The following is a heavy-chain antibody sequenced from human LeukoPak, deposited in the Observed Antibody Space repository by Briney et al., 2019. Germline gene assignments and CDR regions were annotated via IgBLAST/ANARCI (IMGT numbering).Heavy chain of an antibody. V-gene: IGHV4-61*02. Sequence: SETLSLTCTVSGGSISSGSYYWGWIRQPAGKGLEWIGRIYTSGSTNYNPSLKSRVTISVDTSKNQFSLKLSSVTAADTAVYYCARGNVDIVATTPGDYYYYMDVWGKGTTVTVSS. CDR1: GGSISSGSYY. J-gene: IGHJ6*03. CDR3: ARGNVDIVATTPGDYYYYMDV. D-gene: IGHD5-12*01. CDR2: IYTSGST.